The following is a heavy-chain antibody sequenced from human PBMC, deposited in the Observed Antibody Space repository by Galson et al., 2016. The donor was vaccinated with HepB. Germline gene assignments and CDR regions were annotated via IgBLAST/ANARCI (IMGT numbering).Heavy chain of an antibody. D-gene: IGHD6-13*01. CDR3: ARTRIGAVGRNWYDP. Sequence: SVKVSCKASGGSFSTYGISWVRQAPGQGLEWMGIIMTTLNATNYAQKFQGRRTVTEDKDTNIAFMELSSLRSEDTAVYYCARTRIGAVGRNWYDPWGQGTLVTFSA. CDR1: GGSFSTYG. V-gene: IGHV1-69*06. J-gene: IGHJ5*02. CDR2: IMTTLNAT.